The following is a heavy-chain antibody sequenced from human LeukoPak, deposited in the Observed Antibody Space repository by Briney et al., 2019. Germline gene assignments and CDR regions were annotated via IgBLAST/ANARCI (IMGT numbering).Heavy chain of an antibody. CDR2: IWYDGSNK. V-gene: IGHV3-33*06. J-gene: IGHJ1*01. Sequence: GGSLRLSCAASGFTFSNYGMHWVRQAPGKGLEWVALIWYDGSNKFYADSVKGRFTISRDNSRGTLYLQMSSLRAEDTAMYYCAKDYSGSYQYFQYWGQGTLVTV. D-gene: IGHD1-26*01. CDR1: GFTFSNYG. CDR3: AKDYSGSYQYFQY.